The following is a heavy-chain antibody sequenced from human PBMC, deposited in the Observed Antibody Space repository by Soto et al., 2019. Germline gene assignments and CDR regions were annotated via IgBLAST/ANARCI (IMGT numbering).Heavy chain of an antibody. Sequence: QVQLVESGGGVVQPGRSLRLSCAASGFTFSSYAMHWVRQAPGKGLERVAVISYDGSNKYYADSVKGQFTISRDNSKTTLYLEMNCLRAEDTAVYYCASGYDDSNPSGYWGQGTLVTVSS. J-gene: IGHJ4*02. CDR1: GFTFSSYA. D-gene: IGHD4-4*01. CDR2: ISYDGSNK. V-gene: IGHV3-30-3*01. CDR3: ASGYDDSNPSGY.